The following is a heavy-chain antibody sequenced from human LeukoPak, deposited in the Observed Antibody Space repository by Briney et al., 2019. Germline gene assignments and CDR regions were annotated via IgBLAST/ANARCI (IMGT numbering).Heavy chain of an antibody. CDR1: GGSISSYS. CDR3: ATDPSSSLWFDP. Sequence: SETLSLTCTVSGGSISSYSWSWIRQPAGKGLEWIGRIYSTVNTNYNPSLKSRVTMSVDTSKNQFSLKLSSVTAADTAVYYCATDPSSSLWFDPWGQGILVTVSS. CDR2: IYSTVNT. D-gene: IGHD6-13*01. V-gene: IGHV4-4*07. J-gene: IGHJ5*02.